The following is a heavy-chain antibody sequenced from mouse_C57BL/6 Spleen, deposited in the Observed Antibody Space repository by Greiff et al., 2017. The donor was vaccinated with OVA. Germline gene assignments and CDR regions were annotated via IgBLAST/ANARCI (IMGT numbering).Heavy chain of an antibody. Sequence: QVQLKQSGAELVRPGTSVKVSCKASGYAFTNYLIEWVKQRPGQGLEWIGVINPGSGGTNYNVKFKGKATLTADKSSSTAYMQLSSLTSEDSAVYFCARHGTYYSNSSYWYFDVWGTGTTVTVSS. CDR1: GYAFTNYL. J-gene: IGHJ1*03. D-gene: IGHD2-5*01. V-gene: IGHV1-54*01. CDR2: INPGSGGT. CDR3: ARHGTYYSNSSYWYFDV.